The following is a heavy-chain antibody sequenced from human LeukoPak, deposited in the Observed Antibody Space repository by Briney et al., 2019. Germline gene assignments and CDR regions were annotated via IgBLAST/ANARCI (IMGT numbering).Heavy chain of an antibody. J-gene: IGHJ6*03. CDR1: GFTFSSYA. CDR2: IRSTGDST. V-gene: IGHV3-23*01. CDR3: ARILDSSGYYYYYMDV. Sequence: PGGSLRLSCVASGFTFSSYAITWVRQAPGKGLEWVSSIRSTGDSTYYADSVKGRFTISRDNSKNTLYLQMNSLRAEDTAVYYCARILDSSGYYYYYMDVWGKGTTVTISS. D-gene: IGHD3-22*01.